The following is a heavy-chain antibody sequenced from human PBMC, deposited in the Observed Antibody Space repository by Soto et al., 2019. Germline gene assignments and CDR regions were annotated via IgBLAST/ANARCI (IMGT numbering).Heavy chain of an antibody. V-gene: IGHV1-18*01. CDR2: ISAYNGNI. D-gene: IGHD3-10*01. J-gene: IGHJ5*02. CDR1: GYTFSNYG. CDR3: ARDTPGEGAAMFDL. Sequence: QVQLVQSGAEVKKPGASVKVSCKASGYTFSNYGISWVRQAPGQGLGWMGWISAYNGNIKFAQKVQGRVTMTTDTFTSTAYMELRSLRSDDTGVYYCARDTPGEGAAMFDLWGQGTLVTVS.